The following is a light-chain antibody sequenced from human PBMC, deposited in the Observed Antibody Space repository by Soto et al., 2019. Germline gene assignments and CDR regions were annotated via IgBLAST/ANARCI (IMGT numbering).Light chain of an antibody. CDR3: QHYGTSLT. J-gene: IGKJ4*01. CDR1: HSVSSSH. Sequence: DIVLTQSPGTLSLSPGESVTLSCRASHSVSSSHLAWYQQKPGQAPRLFIYGASRRASGIPDRFSGSGSGTDFTLTISRLQPEDFAVYSCQHYGTSLTFGGGTMVEIK. V-gene: IGKV3-20*01. CDR2: GAS.